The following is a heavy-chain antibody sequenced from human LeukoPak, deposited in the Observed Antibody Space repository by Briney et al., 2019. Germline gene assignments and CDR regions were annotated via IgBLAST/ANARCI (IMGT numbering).Heavy chain of an antibody. CDR3: ARWVQLGAFDI. D-gene: IGHD5-24*01. CDR2: INHSGST. Sequence: PSETLSLTCAVYGGSFSGYYWSWIRQPPGKGLEWIGDINHSGSTNYNPSLKSRVTISGDTSKNLFSLKLSSVTAADTAVYYCARWVQLGAFDIWGQGTMVTVSS. J-gene: IGHJ3*02. CDR1: GGSFSGYY. V-gene: IGHV4-34*01.